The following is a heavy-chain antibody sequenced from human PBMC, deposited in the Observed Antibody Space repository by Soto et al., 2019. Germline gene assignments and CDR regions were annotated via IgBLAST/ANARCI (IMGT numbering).Heavy chain of an antibody. V-gene: IGHV1-3*01. CDR2: INAGNGNT. Sequence: ASVKVSCKASGYTFTSYAMHWVRQAPGQRLEWMGWINAGNGNTKYSQKFQGRVTITRDTSASTAYMELSSLRSEDTAVYYCARKMAYDFWSGYSFSPHFDYWGQGTLVTVSS. CDR3: ARKMAYDFWSGYSFSPHFDY. CDR1: GYTFTSYA. D-gene: IGHD3-3*01. J-gene: IGHJ4*02.